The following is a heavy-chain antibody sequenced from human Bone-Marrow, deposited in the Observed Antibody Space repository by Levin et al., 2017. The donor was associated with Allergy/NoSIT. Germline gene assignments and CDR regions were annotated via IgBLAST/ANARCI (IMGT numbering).Heavy chain of an antibody. Sequence: SVKVSCKASGGTFSSYTINWVRQAPGQGLEWIGGIIPILGTTDYAQKFQGRVTIIAEESTSTAYMELSSLRSEDTAMYYCARERGYCSVGSCYTEFDYWGQGTLVTVSS. D-gene: IGHD2-15*01. J-gene: IGHJ4*02. CDR2: IIPILGTT. CDR3: ARERGYCSVGSCYTEFDY. V-gene: IGHV1-69*13. CDR1: GGTFSSYT.